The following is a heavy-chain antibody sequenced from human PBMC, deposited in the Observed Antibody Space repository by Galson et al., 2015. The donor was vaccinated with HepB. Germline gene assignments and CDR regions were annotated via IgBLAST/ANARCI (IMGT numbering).Heavy chain of an antibody. J-gene: IGHJ4*02. Sequence: QSGAEVKKPGESLKISCKGSGYSFTSYWIGWVRQMPGKGLEWMGIIYPGDSDTRYSPSFQGQVTISADKSISTAYLQWSSLKASDTAMYYCARRDSSGWFQQGDFDYWGQGTLITVSS. CDR3: ARRDSSGWFQQGDFDY. CDR1: GYSFTSYW. D-gene: IGHD6-19*01. V-gene: IGHV5-51*03. CDR2: IYPGDSDT.